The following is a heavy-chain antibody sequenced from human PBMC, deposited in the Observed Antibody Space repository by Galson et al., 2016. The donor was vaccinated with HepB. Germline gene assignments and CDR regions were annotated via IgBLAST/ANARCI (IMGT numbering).Heavy chain of an antibody. D-gene: IGHD2-21*02. CDR2: ISRDSAYI. CDR3: ARGEERGVTPLDY. J-gene: IGHJ4*02. V-gene: IGHV3-11*06. CDR1: GFIFNDYY. Sequence: SLRLSCAASGFIFNDYYMSWIRQAPGKGLEWVSYISRDSAYINYADSVKGRFTISRDNAKNSVFLEMSSLRAEDTAVYFCARGEERGVTPLDYWGQGTLVTVSS.